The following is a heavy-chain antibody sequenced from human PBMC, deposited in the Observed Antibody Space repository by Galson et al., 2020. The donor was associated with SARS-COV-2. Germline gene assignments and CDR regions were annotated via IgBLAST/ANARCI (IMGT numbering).Heavy chain of an antibody. CDR3: AKDYGYCTNGVCYTSPRFYFDY. V-gene: IGHV3-30*18. CDR1: GFTFSSYG. CDR2: ISYDGSNK. Sequence: GESLKISCAASGFTFSSYGMHWVRQAPGKGLEWVAVISYDGSNKYYADSVKGRFTISRDNSKNTLYLQMNSLRAEDTAVYYCAKDYGYCTNGVCYTSPRFYFDYWGQGTLVTVSS. D-gene: IGHD2-8*01. J-gene: IGHJ4*02.